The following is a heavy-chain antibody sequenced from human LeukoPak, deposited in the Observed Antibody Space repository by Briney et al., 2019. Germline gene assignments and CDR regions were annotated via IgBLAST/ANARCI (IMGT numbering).Heavy chain of an antibody. CDR2: ISAYNGNT. V-gene: IGHV1-18*01. D-gene: IGHD2-2*01. CDR1: GYIFTSYG. CDR3: AREETLVVPGASPVYYCYGMDV. J-gene: IGHJ6*02. Sequence: ASVKVSCKASGYIFTSYGISWVRQAPGQGLEWMGWISAYNGNTNYAQKLQGRVTMATDTSTTTVHMELRSLRSDDTAVYYCAREETLVVPGASPVYYCYGMDVWGQGTTVTVSS.